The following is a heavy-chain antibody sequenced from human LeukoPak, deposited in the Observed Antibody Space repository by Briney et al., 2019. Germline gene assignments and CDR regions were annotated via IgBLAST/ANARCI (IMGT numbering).Heavy chain of an antibody. V-gene: IGHV3-9*03. J-gene: IGHJ4*02. CDR1: GFTFDDYA. D-gene: IGHD5-24*01. CDR3: AKGQGATIQPAFDY. CDR2: ISWNSGSI. Sequence: PGRSLRLSCAASGFTFDDYAMHWVRQAPGKGLEWVSGISWNSGSIGYADSVKGRFTISRDNAKNSLYLQMNSLRAEDMALYYCAKGQGATIQPAFDYWGQGTLVTVSS.